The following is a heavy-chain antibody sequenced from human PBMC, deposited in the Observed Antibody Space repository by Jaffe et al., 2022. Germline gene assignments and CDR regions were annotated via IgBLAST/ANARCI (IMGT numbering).Heavy chain of an antibody. CDR3: ARESDYISWYDQ. CDR2: IYYTGST. D-gene: IGHD3-10*01. CDR1: GGSISGKY. V-gene: IGHV4-59*01. Sequence: QVQLQESGPRLVKPSETLSLTCSVSGGSISGKYWSWIRQPPGKGLEWIGYIYYTGSTNYNPSLKSRVTISVDTSENQFSLKLSSVTAADTAVYYCARESDYISWYDQWGQGTLVTVSS. J-gene: IGHJ5*02.